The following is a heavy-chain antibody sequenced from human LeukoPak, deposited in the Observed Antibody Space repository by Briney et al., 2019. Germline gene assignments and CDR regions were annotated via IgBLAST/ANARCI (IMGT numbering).Heavy chain of an antibody. D-gene: IGHD2-2*01. CDR1: GYTFTSYY. Sequence: EASVKVSCKASGYTFTSYYMHWVRQAPGQGLEWMGIINPSGGSTSYAQKFQGRVTMTRDTSTSTVYMELSSLRSEDTAVYYCARGIWGSSPAAFYYYYGMDVWGQGTTVTVSS. J-gene: IGHJ6*02. V-gene: IGHV1-46*01. CDR2: INPSGGST. CDR3: ARGIWGSSPAAFYYYYGMDV.